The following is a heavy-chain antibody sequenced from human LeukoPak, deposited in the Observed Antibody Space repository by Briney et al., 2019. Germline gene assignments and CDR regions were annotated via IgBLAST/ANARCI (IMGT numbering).Heavy chain of an antibody. J-gene: IGHJ4*02. V-gene: IGHV3-23*01. CDR2: ISGSGGST. CDR3: AKASVIYSSSWYHFDY. Sequence: AGGSLRLSCAASGVTFSSYAMSWVRQAPGKGLEWVSAISGSGGSTYYADSVKGRFTISRDNSKNTLYLQMNSLRAEDTAVYYCAKASVIYSSSWYHFDYWGQGTLVTVSS. D-gene: IGHD6-13*01. CDR1: GVTFSSYA.